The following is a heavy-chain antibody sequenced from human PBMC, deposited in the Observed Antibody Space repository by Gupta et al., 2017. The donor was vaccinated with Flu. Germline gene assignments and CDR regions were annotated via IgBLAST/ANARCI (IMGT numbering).Heavy chain of an antibody. D-gene: IGHD2-15*01. CDR2: IWYDGSNK. Sequence: QVQLVESGGGVVQPGRSLRLSCAASGFPFSSYGMHWVRQAPGKGLEWVAVIWYDGSNKYYADSVKGRFTISRDNSKNTLYLQMNSLRAEDTAVYYCARDGGSSYYYGMDVWGQGTTVTVSS. CDR3: ARDGGSSYYYGMDV. J-gene: IGHJ6*02. CDR1: GFPFSSYG. V-gene: IGHV3-33*01.